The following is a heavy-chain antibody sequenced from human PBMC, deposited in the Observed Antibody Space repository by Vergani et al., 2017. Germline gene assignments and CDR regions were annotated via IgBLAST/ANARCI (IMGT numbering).Heavy chain of an antibody. CDR1: GFSYNSYW. V-gene: IGHV3-74*03. CDR3: ARARCIETCYMSNWLDS. J-gene: IGHJ5*01. Sequence: DVHLAESGGGFFQPGGSLRLSCSASGFSYNSYWMHWVRQVPGKGLVWVSRLKSDGSITAYADSVKGRFTISSDNAQHTLYLQMNSLSVEDTGVYYCARARCIETCYMSNWLDSWGQGTLVTVSS. CDR2: LKSDGSIT. D-gene: IGHD3-9*01.